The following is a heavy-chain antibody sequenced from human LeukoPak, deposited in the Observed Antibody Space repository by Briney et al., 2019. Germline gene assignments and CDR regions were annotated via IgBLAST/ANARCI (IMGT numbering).Heavy chain of an antibody. V-gene: IGHV1-2*02. D-gene: IGHD2-2*01. Sequence: ASVKVSCKASGYTFTSYYMHWVRQAPGQGLEWMGWINPNSGGTNYAQKFQGRVTMTRDTSISTAYMELSRLRSDDTAVYYCARDQEYYSSTSCYSTFDYWGQGTLVTVSS. CDR1: GYTFTSYY. J-gene: IGHJ4*02. CDR2: INPNSGGT. CDR3: ARDQEYYSSTSCYSTFDY.